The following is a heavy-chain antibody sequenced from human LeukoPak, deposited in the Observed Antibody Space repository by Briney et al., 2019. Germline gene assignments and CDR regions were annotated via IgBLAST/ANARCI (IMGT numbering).Heavy chain of an antibody. D-gene: IGHD2-2*01. CDR3: ANCLGRSTPSYFDY. CDR1: GFTFSSYG. J-gene: IGHJ4*02. CDR2: ISYDGSNK. Sequence: GGSLRLSCAASGFTFSSYGMHWVRQAPGKGLEWVAVISYDGSNKYYADSVKGRFTISRDNSKNTLYLQMNSLRAEDTAVYYCANCLGRSTPSYFDYWGQGTLVTVSS. V-gene: IGHV3-30*18.